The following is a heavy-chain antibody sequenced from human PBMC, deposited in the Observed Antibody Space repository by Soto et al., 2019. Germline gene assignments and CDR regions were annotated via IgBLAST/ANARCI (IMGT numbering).Heavy chain of an antibody. CDR3: AKGGHIDF. CDR2: MKADGSER. Sequence: EVQLVESGGGLVQPGGSLRLSCVASGFTFSTYWMSWVRQVPGKGLEWVANMKADGSERYYVDSVKGRFTISRDNSKTSLYVQMNRLRAEDTAVYYCAKGGHIDFCGQGTLVTVSS. J-gene: IGHJ4*02. D-gene: IGHD3-16*01. CDR1: GFTFSTYW. V-gene: IGHV3-7*03.